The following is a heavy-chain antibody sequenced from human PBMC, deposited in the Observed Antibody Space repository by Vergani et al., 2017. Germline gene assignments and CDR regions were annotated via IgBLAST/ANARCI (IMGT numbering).Heavy chain of an antibody. CDR3: ARGSGSYPEKYYFDY. V-gene: IGHV1-46*01. D-gene: IGHD1-26*01. CDR1: GYTFTSYY. Sequence: QVQLVQSGAEVKKPGASVKVSCKASGYTFTSYYMHWVRQAPGQGLEWMGIINPSGGSTSYEQKFQGRVTMTRDTSTSTVYMELSSLRSEDTAVYYCARGSGSYPEKYYFDYWGQGTLVTVSS. CDR2: INPSGGST. J-gene: IGHJ4*02.